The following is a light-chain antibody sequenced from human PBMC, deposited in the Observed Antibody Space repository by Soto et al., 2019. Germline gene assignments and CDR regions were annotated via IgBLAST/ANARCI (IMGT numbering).Light chain of an antibody. CDR1: SSDVGGYNY. Sequence: QSALTQPASVSGSPGQSITISCTGTSSDVGGYNYVSWYQQHPGKAPKLMIYDVSNRPSGVSNRFSGSKSGNTASLTISGRHAEDEADYYSSSYTRSSTLRVFGGGTKVTVL. J-gene: IGLJ2*01. CDR3: SSYTRSSTLRV. V-gene: IGLV2-14*01. CDR2: DVS.